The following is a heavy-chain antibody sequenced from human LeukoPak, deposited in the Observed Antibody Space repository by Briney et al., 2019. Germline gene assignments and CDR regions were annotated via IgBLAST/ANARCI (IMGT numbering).Heavy chain of an antibody. D-gene: IGHD3/OR15-3a*01. Sequence: GGSLRLSCAASEFTFSSYWMSWVRQAPGKGLEWVANIKQDGSEKYYVDSVKGRFTISRDNAKNSLYLQMNSLRAEDTAVYYCARWTGGYDYWGQGTLVTVSS. CDR2: IKQDGSEK. CDR1: EFTFSSYW. V-gene: IGHV3-7*01. J-gene: IGHJ4*02. CDR3: ARWTGGYDY.